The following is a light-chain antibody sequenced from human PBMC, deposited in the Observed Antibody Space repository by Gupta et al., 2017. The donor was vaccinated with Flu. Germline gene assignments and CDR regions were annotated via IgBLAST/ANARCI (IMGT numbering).Light chain of an antibody. V-gene: IGLV1-44*01. J-gene: IGLJ3*02. CDR1: SSNIGSNV. CDR3: EAWDDSRNGLWV. Sequence: VTISCSGGSSNIGSNVVSWYQQPPVTAPNLLIFNDNQRHSGVPARFSGSKSGTSAALAISGLQAEDEADYYCEAWDDSRNGLWVFGGGTKLTVL. CDR2: NDN.